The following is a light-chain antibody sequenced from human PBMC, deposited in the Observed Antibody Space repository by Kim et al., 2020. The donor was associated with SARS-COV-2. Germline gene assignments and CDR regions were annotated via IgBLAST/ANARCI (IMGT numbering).Light chain of an antibody. CDR1: QSVASNY. V-gene: IGKV3-20*01. Sequence: IVLTQSPGTLSLSPGETATLSCRASQSVASNYLAWYQQKPGQAPRLPIFDASTRATGISDRFSGSGSGTDFTLTISRLEPEDFAVYYCQQYGTSPCTFGQGTKLEIK. CDR3: QQYGTSPCT. CDR2: DAS. J-gene: IGKJ2*02.